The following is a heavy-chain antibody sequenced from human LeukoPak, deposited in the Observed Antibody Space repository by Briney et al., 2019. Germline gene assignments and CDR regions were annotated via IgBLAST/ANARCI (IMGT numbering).Heavy chain of an antibody. Sequence: SVKVSCKASGGTFSSYAISWVRQAPGQGLEWMGRIIPILGIANYAQKFQGRVTLTADKSTSTAYMELSSLRSEDTAVYYCARAHISGDYDSSGYPFDYWGQGTLVTVSS. J-gene: IGHJ4*02. V-gene: IGHV1-69*04. CDR2: IIPILGIA. CDR3: ARAHISGDYDSSGYPFDY. D-gene: IGHD3-22*01. CDR1: GGTFSSYA.